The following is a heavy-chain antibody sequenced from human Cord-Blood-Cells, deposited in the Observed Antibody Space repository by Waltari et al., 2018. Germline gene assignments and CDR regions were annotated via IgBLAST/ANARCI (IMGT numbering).Heavy chain of an antibody. CDR2: IYPGDSDT. CDR1: EYSFTSYW. D-gene: IGHD6-13*01. J-gene: IGHJ4*02. Sequence: EVQLVQSGAEVKKPGESLKISCKGSEYSFTSYWIGWVGQMPGKGLGWRGIIYPGDSDTRYSPSFQGQVTISADKSISTAYLQWSSLKASDTAMYYCATASGIAAAGVAFDYWGQGTLVTVSS. CDR3: ATASGIAAAGVAFDY. V-gene: IGHV5-51*01.